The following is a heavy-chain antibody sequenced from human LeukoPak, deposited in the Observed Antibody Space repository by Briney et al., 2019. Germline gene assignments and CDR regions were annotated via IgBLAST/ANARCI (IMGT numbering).Heavy chain of an antibody. CDR2: IYYSGST. CDR1: GDSISSYY. Sequence: SETLSLTCSVSGDSISSYYWSWIRQPPGKGLEWIGYIYYSGSTNYNPSLKSRVTISVDTSKNQFSLKLSSVTAADTAVYYCARDVFQLGILNWGQGTLVTVSS. D-gene: IGHD6-6*01. J-gene: IGHJ4*02. CDR3: ARDVFQLGILN. V-gene: IGHV4-59*01.